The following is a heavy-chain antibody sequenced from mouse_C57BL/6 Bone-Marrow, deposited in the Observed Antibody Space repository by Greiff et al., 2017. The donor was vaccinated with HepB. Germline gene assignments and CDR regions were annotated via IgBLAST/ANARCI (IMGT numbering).Heavy chain of an antibody. D-gene: IGHD4-1*01. Sequence: VKLQQPGAELVKPGASVKMSCKASGYTFTSYWITWVKQRPGQGLEWIGDIYPGSGSTNYNEKFKSKATLTVDTSSSPAYMQLSSLTSEASAVYYCARGPGGGDYWGQGTTLTVSS. CDR1: GYTFTSYW. CDR2: IYPGSGST. CDR3: ARGPGGGDY. V-gene: IGHV1-55*01. J-gene: IGHJ2*01.